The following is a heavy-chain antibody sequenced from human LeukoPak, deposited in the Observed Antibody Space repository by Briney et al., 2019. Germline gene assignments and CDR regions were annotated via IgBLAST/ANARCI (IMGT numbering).Heavy chain of an antibody. V-gene: IGHV3-23*01. CDR1: GFTFSTYA. Sequence: GGSLRLSCAASGFTFSTYAMSWVRQAPGNGLEWVSAISGGGGDIYYADSVKGRFTISRDNSKNTLYLQMNSLRAEDTAVYYCARSYVGADRYFDYWGQGTLVTVSS. D-gene: IGHD1-26*01. J-gene: IGHJ4*02. CDR3: ARSYVGADRYFDY. CDR2: ISGGGGDI.